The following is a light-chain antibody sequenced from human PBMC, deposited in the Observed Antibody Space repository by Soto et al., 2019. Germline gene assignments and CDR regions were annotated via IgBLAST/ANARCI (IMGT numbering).Light chain of an antibody. CDR1: SSDVGGYDY. CDR3: ISYASINTYV. V-gene: IGLV2-14*01. Sequence: QSVLTQPASVSGSPGQSITISCTGTSSDVGGYDYVSWYQQHPGKAPKLMIYDVTNRPSGVSNRFSGSKSGNTASLTLSGLQAEDEADYYCISYASINTYVFGTGTKVTVL. CDR2: DVT. J-gene: IGLJ1*01.